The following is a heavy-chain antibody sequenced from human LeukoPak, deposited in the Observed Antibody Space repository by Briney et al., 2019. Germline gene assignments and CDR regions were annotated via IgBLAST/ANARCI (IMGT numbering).Heavy chain of an antibody. CDR2: VKTRGRSS. CDR1: GYTLTRYY. CDR3: AKEVADNFYFNC. V-gene: IGHV1-46*01. J-gene: IGHJ4*02. D-gene: IGHD3-9*01. Sequence: GASVTVSCMASGYTLTRYYTHWVRQAAGQGLAGMGRVKTRGRSSRFEQQFQNRGTITSDISTSTVYAELSRLSSEDTAVYYCAKEVADNFYFNCWGQGTLVTVSS.